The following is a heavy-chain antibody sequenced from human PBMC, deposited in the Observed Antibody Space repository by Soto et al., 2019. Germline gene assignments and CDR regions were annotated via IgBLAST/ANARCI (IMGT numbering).Heavy chain of an antibody. CDR1: GGSIDRSNYY. V-gene: IGHV4-39*01. CDR3: ARHFVAVVIKGWGY. J-gene: IGHJ4*02. D-gene: IGHD3-22*01. CDR2: TYYNGNA. Sequence: QLQLQESGPGLVKPSETLSLTCTVSGGSIDRSNYYWDWIRQPPGKGLEWIGTTYYNGNAYYNPSLKGRVTMXVXTXXNQFSLKLISVTAADTAVYYCARHFVAVVIKGWGYWGQGTLVTVSS.